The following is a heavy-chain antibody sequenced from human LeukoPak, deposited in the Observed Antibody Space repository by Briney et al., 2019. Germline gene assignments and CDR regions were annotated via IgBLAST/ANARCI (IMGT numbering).Heavy chain of an antibody. CDR2: IIPIFGTA. V-gene: IGHV1-69*13. CDR1: GGTFSSYA. Sequence: SVKVSCKASGGTFSSYAISWVRQAPGQGLEWMGGIIPIFGTANYAQKFQGRVTITADESTSTAYMELSSLGSEDTAVYYCAISGAISFGAFDYWGQGTLVTVSS. D-gene: IGHD3-10*01. J-gene: IGHJ4*02. CDR3: AISGAISFGAFDY.